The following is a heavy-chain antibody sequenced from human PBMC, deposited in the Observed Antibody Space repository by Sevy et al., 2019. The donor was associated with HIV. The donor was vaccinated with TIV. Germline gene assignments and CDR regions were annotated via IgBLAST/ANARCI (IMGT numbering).Heavy chain of an antibody. CDR1: GFTFSSYG. CDR2: ISYDGSNK. Sequence: GGSLRLSCAASGFTFSSYGMHWVRQAPGKGLEWVAVISYDGSNKYYADSVKGRFTISRDNSKNTRYLQMNSLRAEDTAVYFCAKDFIVVVPAASQTYFDYWGQGTLVTVSS. CDR3: AKDFIVVVPAASQTYFDY. J-gene: IGHJ4*02. V-gene: IGHV3-30*18. D-gene: IGHD2-2*01.